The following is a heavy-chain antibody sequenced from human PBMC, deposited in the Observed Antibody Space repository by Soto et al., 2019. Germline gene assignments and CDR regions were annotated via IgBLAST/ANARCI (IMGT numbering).Heavy chain of an antibody. CDR2: IIPIFGTA. CDR1: GGTFSSYA. V-gene: IGHV1-69*13. J-gene: IGHJ4*02. Sequence: SVKVSCKASGGTFSSYAISWVRQAPGQGLEWMGVIIPIFGTANYAQKFQGRVTITADESTSTDYMELSSLRSEDTAVYYCARGRDHSGYDSHDYWGQGTLVTVSS. D-gene: IGHD5-12*01. CDR3: ARGRDHSGYDSHDY.